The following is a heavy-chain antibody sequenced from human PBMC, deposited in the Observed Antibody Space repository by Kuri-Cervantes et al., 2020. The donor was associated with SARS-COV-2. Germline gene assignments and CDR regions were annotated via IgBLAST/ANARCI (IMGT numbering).Heavy chain of an antibody. J-gene: IGHJ1*01. V-gene: IGHV4-34*01. CDR2: INHSGST. CDR1: GGSFSGYY. Sequence: CAVYGGSFSGYYWSWLRQPPGKGLVWIGEINHSGSTNYNPSLKSRVTISVDTSKNQFSLKLSSVTAADTAVYYCARGDYGDYDRYFQHWGQGTLVTVSS. D-gene: IGHD4-17*01. CDR3: ARGDYGDYDRYFQH.